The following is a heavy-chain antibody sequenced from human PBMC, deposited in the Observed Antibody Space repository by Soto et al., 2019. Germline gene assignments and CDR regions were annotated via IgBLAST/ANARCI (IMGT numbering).Heavy chain of an antibody. V-gene: IGHV1-69*06. CDR1: GGTFSSYA. Sequence: SVKVSCKASGGTFSSYAISWVRQAPGQGLEWMGGIIPIFGTANYAQKFQGRVTITADKSTSTAYMELSSLRSEDTAVYYCARGTDYDFWTPLEDWGQGTLVTVSS. D-gene: IGHD3-3*01. CDR3: ARGTDYDFWTPLED. J-gene: IGHJ4*02. CDR2: IIPIFGTA.